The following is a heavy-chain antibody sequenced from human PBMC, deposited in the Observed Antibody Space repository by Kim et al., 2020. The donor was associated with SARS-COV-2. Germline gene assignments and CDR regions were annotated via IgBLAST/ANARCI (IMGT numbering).Heavy chain of an antibody. J-gene: IGHJ6*02. CDR1: GYTFTSYY. Sequence: ASVKVSCKASGYTFTSYYMHWVRQAPGQGLEWMGIINPSGGSTSYAQKFQGRVTMTRDTSTSTVYMELSSLRSEDTSVYYCARDITMVRGATGNYYYGMDVWGQGTTVTVSS. V-gene: IGHV1-46*01. CDR3: ARDITMVRGATGNYYYGMDV. CDR2: INPSGGST. D-gene: IGHD3-10*01.